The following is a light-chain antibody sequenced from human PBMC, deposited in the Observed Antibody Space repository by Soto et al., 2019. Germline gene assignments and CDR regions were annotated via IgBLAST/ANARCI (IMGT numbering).Light chain of an antibody. CDR1: QSISSY. V-gene: IGKV1-39*01. J-gene: IGKJ3*01. CDR3: QQSFRTSFN. CDR2: AAS. Sequence: DIPMTQSPSSLSASVGDRVNITCRASQSISSYLNWYQQKPGKAPKLLVYAASRLQSGVPSRFSGTGSGRDFTLTISSLQTEDFATYYWQQSFRTSFNFGPGNKLDIK.